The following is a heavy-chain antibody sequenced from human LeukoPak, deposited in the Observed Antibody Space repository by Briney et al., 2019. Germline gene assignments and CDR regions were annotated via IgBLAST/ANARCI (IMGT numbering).Heavy chain of an antibody. J-gene: IGHJ4*02. Sequence: SVKVSCKASGGTFSSYAISWVRQAPGQGLEWMGRIVPILGIANYAQKFQGRVTITADKSTSTAYMELSSLRSEDTAVYYCARDVGELLLSDIDYWGQGTLVTVSS. D-gene: IGHD3-10*01. CDR2: IVPILGIA. CDR3: ARDVGELLLSDIDY. CDR1: GGTFSSYA. V-gene: IGHV1-69*04.